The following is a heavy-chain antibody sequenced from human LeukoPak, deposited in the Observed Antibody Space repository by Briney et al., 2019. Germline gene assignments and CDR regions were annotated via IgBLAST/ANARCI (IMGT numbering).Heavy chain of an antibody. D-gene: IGHD2-15*01. V-gene: IGHV1-2*02. Sequence: GASVKVSCKASGYTFTGYYMHWVRQAPGQGLEWMGWINPNSGGTNYAQKFQGRVTMTRDTPISTAYMELSRLRSDDTAVYYCARDLGDRYCSGGSCYGEGYYYYGMDVWGQGTTVTVSS. CDR3: ARDLGDRYCSGGSCYGEGYYYYGMDV. CDR2: INPNSGGT. CDR1: GYTFTGYY. J-gene: IGHJ6*02.